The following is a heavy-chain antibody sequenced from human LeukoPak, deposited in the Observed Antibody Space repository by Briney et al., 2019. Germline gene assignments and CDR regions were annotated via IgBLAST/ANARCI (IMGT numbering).Heavy chain of an antibody. Sequence: GGSLRLSCAASGFTFSSYAMHWVRQAPGKGLEWVAVISYDGSNKYYADSVKGRFTISRDNSKNTLYLQMNRLRAEDTAVYYCANGFYDSSGYYYEYFDYWGQGTLVTVSS. CDR3: ANGFYDSSGYYYEYFDY. D-gene: IGHD3-22*01. CDR2: ISYDGSNK. CDR1: GFTFSSYA. J-gene: IGHJ4*02. V-gene: IGHV3-30-3*01.